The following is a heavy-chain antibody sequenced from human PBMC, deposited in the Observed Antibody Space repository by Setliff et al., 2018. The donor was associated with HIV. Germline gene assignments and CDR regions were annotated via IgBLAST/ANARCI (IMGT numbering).Heavy chain of an antibody. J-gene: IGHJ4*02. CDR3: ARDPKYYYGSGRGFDY. CDR1: GFTFSSYA. Sequence: PGGSLRLSCAASGFTFSSYAMHWVRQAPGKGLEWVAVISYDGSNKYYADSVKGRFTISRDNSKNTLYLQMNSLRAEDTAVYYCARDPKYYYGSGRGFDYWGQGTLVTSPQ. V-gene: IGHV3-30*04. D-gene: IGHD3-10*01. CDR2: ISYDGSNK.